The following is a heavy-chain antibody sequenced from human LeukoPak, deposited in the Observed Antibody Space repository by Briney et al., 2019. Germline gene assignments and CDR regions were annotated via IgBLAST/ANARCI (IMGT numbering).Heavy chain of an antibody. CDR3: ASGIALLRGVMDF. V-gene: IGHV3-23*01. CDR1: GFTFSICP. J-gene: IGHJ4*02. CDR2: ISDSGVNT. Sequence: GGSLRLSCAASGFTFSICPMTWVRQAPGKGLEWVSSISDSGVNTWYADSVKGRFTISRDNSKNTMYLQMNRLRAEDTAVYYCASGIALLRGVMDFWGQGTLVTVSS. D-gene: IGHD3-10*01.